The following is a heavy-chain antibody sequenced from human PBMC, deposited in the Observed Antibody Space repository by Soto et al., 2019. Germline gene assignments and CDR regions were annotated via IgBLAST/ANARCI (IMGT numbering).Heavy chain of an antibody. D-gene: IGHD6-13*01. V-gene: IGHV4-31*03. J-gene: IGHJ5*02. CDR1: GSSRSWNVFY. CDR3: ARLSGSWQSWFAP. CDR2: IYYSGNT. Sequence: SETRSQPRIVSGSSRSWNVFYLSWIRQHPGKGLEWIGYIYYSGNTYYNPSLRSRVTILVDTSKNQFSLKVSSVTAADTAGYYCARLSGSWQSWFAPWGQGILVT.